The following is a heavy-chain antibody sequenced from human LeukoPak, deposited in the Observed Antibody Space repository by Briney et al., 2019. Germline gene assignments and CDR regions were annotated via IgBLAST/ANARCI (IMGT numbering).Heavy chain of an antibody. CDR3: ARVVGGSYWPLIDY. V-gene: IGHV3-30-3*01. J-gene: IGHJ4*02. D-gene: IGHD1-26*01. CDR2: ISYDGSNK. Sequence: GGSLRLSCAASGFTFSSYAMHWVRQASGKGLEWVAVISYDGSNKYYADSVKGRFTISRDNSKNTLYLQMNSLRAEDTAVYYCARVVGGSYWPLIDYWGQGTLVTVSS. CDR1: GFTFSSYA.